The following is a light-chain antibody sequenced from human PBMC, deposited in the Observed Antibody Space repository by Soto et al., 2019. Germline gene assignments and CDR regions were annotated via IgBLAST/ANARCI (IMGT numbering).Light chain of an antibody. CDR1: STNIGSNF. J-gene: IGLJ1*01. CDR2: DNS. V-gene: IGLV1-51*01. CDR3: GSWDSSLNAGV. Sequence: QSVLTQPPSVSAAPGQKVTISCSGSSTNIGSNFVSWYQQLPGTAPKLLIYDNSERPSGIPDRFSGSESGTSATLGITGLQTGDEADYYCGSWDSSLNAGVFGTGTKVTV.